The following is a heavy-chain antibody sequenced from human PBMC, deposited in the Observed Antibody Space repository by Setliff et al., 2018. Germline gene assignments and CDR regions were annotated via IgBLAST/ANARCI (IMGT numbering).Heavy chain of an antibody. CDR2: IYYTGTA. D-gene: IGHD6-13*01. Sequence: SETLSLTCTVSGDSISSTSYQWGWVRQPPGKGLEWIGSIYYTGTADYNPSLKSRVTISVDTSKNQFSLKLSSVTAADTAVYYCVTAASARSRWYDLGWFDPWGQGTLVTVSS. CDR3: VTAASARSRWYDLGWFDP. J-gene: IGHJ5*02. V-gene: IGHV4-39*01. CDR1: GDSISSTSYQ.